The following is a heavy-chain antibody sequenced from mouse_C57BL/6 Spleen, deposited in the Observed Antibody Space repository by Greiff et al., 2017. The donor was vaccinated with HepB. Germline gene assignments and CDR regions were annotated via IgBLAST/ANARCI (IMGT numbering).Heavy chain of an antibody. D-gene: IGHD3-2*02. CDR1: GYAFSSSW. CDR3: ASEQLRRSMDY. CDR2: IYPGDGDT. J-gene: IGHJ4*01. Sequence: VQLQQSGPELVKPGASVKISCKASGYAFSSSWMNWVKQRPGKGLEWIGRIYPGDGDTNYNGKFKGKATLTADKSSSTAYMQLSSLTSEDSAVYFCASEQLRRSMDYWGQGTSVTVSS. V-gene: IGHV1-82*01.